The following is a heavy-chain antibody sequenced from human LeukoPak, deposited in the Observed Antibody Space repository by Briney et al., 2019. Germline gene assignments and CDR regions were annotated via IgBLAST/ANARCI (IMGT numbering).Heavy chain of an antibody. CDR2: MRWNNPSSGGT. D-gene: IGHD1-26*01. Sequence: GASVKVSCKASGYTFTGYYMHWVRQAPGQGLEWMGWMRWNNPSSGGTNYAQRFQGRVTMTRDTSISTAYMELYRLTSDDTAAYYCARSGYYYGLDVWGQGTTVTVSS. J-gene: IGHJ6*02. CDR1: GYTFTGYY. V-gene: IGHV1-2*02. CDR3: ARSGYYYGLDV.